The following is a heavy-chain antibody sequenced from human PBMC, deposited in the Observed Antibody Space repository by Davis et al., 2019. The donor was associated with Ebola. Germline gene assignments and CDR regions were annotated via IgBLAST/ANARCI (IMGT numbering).Heavy chain of an antibody. D-gene: IGHD3-16*02. Sequence: ASVKVSCKASGYTFTSYGISWVRQAPGQGLEWMGWISAYNGNTNYAQKLQGRVTMTTDTSTSTAYMELRSLRSDDTAVYYCARVKVMITFGGVITSSCCGMDVWGQGTTVTVSS. J-gene: IGHJ6*02. CDR3: ARVKVMITFGGVITSSCCGMDV. CDR2: ISAYNGNT. CDR1: GYTFTSYG. V-gene: IGHV1-18*01.